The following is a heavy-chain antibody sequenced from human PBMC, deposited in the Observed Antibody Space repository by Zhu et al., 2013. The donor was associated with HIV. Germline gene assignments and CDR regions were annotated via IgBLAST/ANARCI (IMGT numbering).Heavy chain of an antibody. Sequence: QVQLVQSGAEVKKPGSSVKVSCKASGGTFSNYAISWVRQAPGQGLEWMGGIIPIFGTANYAQKFQGRVTINADKSTSITYMELSNLRSEDTAVYYCARANDWDQYDSAGLNWFDPWGQGTLVTVSS. CDR2: IIPIFGTA. CDR1: GGTFSNYA. D-gene: IGHD3-22*01. CDR3: ARANDWDQYDSAGLNWFDP. V-gene: IGHV1-69*06. J-gene: IGHJ5*02.